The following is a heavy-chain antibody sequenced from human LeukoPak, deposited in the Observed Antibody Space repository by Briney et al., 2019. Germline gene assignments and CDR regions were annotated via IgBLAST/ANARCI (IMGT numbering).Heavy chain of an antibody. CDR2: IYYSGST. J-gene: IGHJ1*01. D-gene: IGHD1-26*01. V-gene: IGHV4-59*01. CDR3: ARDLRGEGDTYFQH. Sequence: PSETLSLTCTVSGGSISSYYWSWIRQPPGKGREWIGYIYYSGSTNYNPSLKSRVTISVDTSKNQFSLKLSSVTAANTAVYYCARDLRGEGDTYFQHWGQGTLVTVSS. CDR1: GGSISSYY.